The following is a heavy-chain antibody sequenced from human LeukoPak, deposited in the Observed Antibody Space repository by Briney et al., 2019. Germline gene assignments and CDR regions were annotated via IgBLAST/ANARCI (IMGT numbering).Heavy chain of an antibody. V-gene: IGHV3-23*01. Sequence: GGSLRLSCAASGFTFSSYAMSWVRQAPGKGLEWVSAISGSGGSIYYADSVKGRFTISRDNSKNTLYLQMNSLRAEDTAVYYCAKSGCSSTSCAYAFDIWGQGTMVTVSS. J-gene: IGHJ3*02. CDR1: GFTFSSYA. CDR3: AKSGCSSTSCAYAFDI. CDR2: ISGSGGSI. D-gene: IGHD2-2*01.